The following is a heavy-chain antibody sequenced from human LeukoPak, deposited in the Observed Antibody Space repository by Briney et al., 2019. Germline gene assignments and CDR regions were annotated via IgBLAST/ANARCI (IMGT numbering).Heavy chain of an antibody. J-gene: IGHJ5*02. CDR3: ARDGAYNWFDP. D-gene: IGHD3-16*01. CDR2: ISYDGTNK. V-gene: IGHV3-30*03. CDR1: GFSFSSSG. Sequence: PGRSLRLSCAASGFSFSSSGMNWVRQAPGKGLEWVAVISYDGTNKDYADSVKGRFTISRDNSKNTLYLQMNSLRAEDTAVYYCARDGAYNWFDPWGQGTLVTVSS.